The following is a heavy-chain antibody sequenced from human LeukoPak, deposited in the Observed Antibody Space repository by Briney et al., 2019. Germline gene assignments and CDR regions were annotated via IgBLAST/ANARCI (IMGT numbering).Heavy chain of an antibody. Sequence: SVTVSCKASGGTFSSYAISWVRQAPGQGLEWMGGIIPIFGTANYAQKFQGRVTITADESTSTAYMELSSLRSEDTAVYYCARVTGAAYFDYWGQGTLITVSS. V-gene: IGHV1-69*01. CDR3: ARVTGAAYFDY. CDR2: IIPIFGTA. J-gene: IGHJ4*02. D-gene: IGHD1-26*01. CDR1: GGTFSSYA.